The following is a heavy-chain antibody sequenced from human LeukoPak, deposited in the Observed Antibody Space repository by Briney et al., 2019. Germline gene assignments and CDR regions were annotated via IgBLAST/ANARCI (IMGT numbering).Heavy chain of an antibody. CDR3: TRDRARAGGEILDY. CDR1: GFIFSDYA. Sequence: GGSLRLSCAASGFIFSDYAMHWVRQAPGRGLVWVSRIISDGSTTDYADSVKGRFTISRDNAKNTLYLQMNSLRDEDTAMYYCTRDRARAGGEILDYWGQGTLVTVSS. J-gene: IGHJ4*02. D-gene: IGHD3-10*01. CDR2: IISDGSTT. V-gene: IGHV3-74*01.